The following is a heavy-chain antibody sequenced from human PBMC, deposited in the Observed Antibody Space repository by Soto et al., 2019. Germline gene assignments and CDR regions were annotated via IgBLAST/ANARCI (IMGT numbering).Heavy chain of an antibody. CDR3: ARGYYNYGKPPDY. J-gene: IGHJ4*02. CDR1: GYTLTSYD. CDR2: FSVYNGNT. V-gene: IGHV1-18*01. D-gene: IGHD3-22*01. Sequence: ASVKVSCKASGYTLTSYDISWVRQAPGQGLEWMGWFSVYNGNTNYAHKVQGRVNMTTDTSTSTAYMELRSLRSDDTAVYYCARGYYNYGKPPDYWGQGTLVTVSS.